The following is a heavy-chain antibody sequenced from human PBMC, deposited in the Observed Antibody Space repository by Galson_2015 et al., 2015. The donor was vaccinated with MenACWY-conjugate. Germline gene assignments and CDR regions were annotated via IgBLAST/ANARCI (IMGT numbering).Heavy chain of an antibody. V-gene: IGHV3-23*01. D-gene: IGHD3-10*01. J-gene: IGHJ6*02. CDR3: AKEMGSGYDYYGMDV. Sequence: SLRLSCAASGFTFSSYAMSWVRQAPGKGLGWVSAISGSGGSTYYADSVKGRFTISRDNSKNTLYLQMNSLRAEDTAVYYCAKEMGSGYDYYGMDVWGQGTTVTVSS. CDR2: ISGSGGST. CDR1: GFTFSSYA.